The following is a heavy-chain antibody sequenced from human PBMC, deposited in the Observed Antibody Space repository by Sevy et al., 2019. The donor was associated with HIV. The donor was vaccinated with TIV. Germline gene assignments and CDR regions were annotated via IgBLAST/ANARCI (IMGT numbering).Heavy chain of an antibody. CDR1: GFTFSSYE. CDR2: ISSSGSTI. J-gene: IGHJ4*02. V-gene: IGHV3-48*03. D-gene: IGHD3-3*01. CDR3: ARVPRYYDFWSGYSGYFDY. Sequence: GGSLRLSCAASGFTFSSYEMNWVRQAPGKGLEWVSYISSSGSTIYYADSVKGRFTISRDNAKNSLYLQMNSLRAEDTAVYYCARVPRYYDFWSGYSGYFDYWGQGTLVTVSS.